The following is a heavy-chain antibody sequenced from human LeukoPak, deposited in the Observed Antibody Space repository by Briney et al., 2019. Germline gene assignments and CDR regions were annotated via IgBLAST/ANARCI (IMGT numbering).Heavy chain of an antibody. CDR1: GYSFTNYD. CDR3: ARGFPPRRNYDSSGYYSYYFDY. Sequence: ASVKVSCKASGYSFTNYDINWVRQATGQGLEWMGWMSPKSGDTGYSQKFQGRVFITRDTSINTAYMELSSLGSDDTAVYYCARGFPPRRNYDSSGYYSYYFDYWGQGTLVTVSS. V-gene: IGHV1-8*03. J-gene: IGHJ4*02. D-gene: IGHD3-22*01. CDR2: MSPKSGDT.